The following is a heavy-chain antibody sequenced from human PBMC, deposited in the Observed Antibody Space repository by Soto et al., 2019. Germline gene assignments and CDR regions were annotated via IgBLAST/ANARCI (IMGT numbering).Heavy chain of an antibody. CDR3: ARYSPPKKSYDSNPGWFDP. CDR2: VYSSGTS. V-gene: IGHV4-59*01. J-gene: IGHJ5*02. CDR1: GGSKSSYY. D-gene: IGHD2-15*01. Sequence: QVQLQESGPGLVKPSETLSLTCTVSGGSKSSYYWSWIRQPPGKGLEWLGYVYSSGTSKYNVSLESRITMTLDTSRNQFSLSLNSVTAADTAVYFCARYSPPKKSYDSNPGWFDPWGQGTLVAVSS.